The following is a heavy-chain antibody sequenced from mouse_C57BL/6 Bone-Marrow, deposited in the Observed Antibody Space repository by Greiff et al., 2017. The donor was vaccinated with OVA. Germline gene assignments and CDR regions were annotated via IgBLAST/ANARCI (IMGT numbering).Heavy chain of an antibody. Sequence: EVQVVESEGGLVQPGSSMKLSCTASGFTFSDYYMAWVRQVPEKGLEWVANINYDGSSTYYLDSLKSRFIISRDNEKNILYLQMSSLKSEDTATYYCARDHGYYFDYGGQGTTLTVSS. CDR2: INYDGSST. V-gene: IGHV5-16*01. CDR3: ARDHGYYFDY. J-gene: IGHJ2*01. D-gene: IGHD2-2*01. CDR1: GFTFSDYY.